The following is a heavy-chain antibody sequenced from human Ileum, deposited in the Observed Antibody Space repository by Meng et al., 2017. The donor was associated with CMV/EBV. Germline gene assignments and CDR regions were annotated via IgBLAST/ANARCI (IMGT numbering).Heavy chain of an antibody. D-gene: IGHD3-9*01. CDR1: GYTFPGYY. CDR2: INPNSGGT. V-gene: IGHV1-2*02. Sequence: SVKVSCKASGYTFPGYYMHWVRQAPGQGLEWMGWINPNSGGTNYAQKFQGRVTMTRDTSISTAYMELSMLRSDDTAVYYCARDVDDILTGYYSGMDVWGQGTTVTVSS. J-gene: IGHJ6*02. CDR3: ARDVDDILTGYYSGMDV.